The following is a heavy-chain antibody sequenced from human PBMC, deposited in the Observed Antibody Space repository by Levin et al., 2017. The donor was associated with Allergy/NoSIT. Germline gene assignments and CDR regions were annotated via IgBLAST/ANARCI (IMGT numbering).Heavy chain of an antibody. V-gene: IGHV3-30*03. CDR2: ISDDGSSK. CDR3: VRDPRFGELLSAFDI. J-gene: IGHJ3*02. CDR1: GFTFSDYG. D-gene: IGHD3-10*01. Sequence: AGGSLRLSCAASGFTFSDYGIHWVRQAPGKGLEWVAVISDDGSSKYYADSVKGRFTISRDNSKNTLYLQMNSLRAEDTAVYYCVRDPRFGELLSAFDIWGQGTMVTVSS.